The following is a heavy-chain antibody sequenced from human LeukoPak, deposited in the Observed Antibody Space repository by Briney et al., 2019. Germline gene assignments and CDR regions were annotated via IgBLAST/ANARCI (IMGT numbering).Heavy chain of an antibody. J-gene: IGHJ3*02. CDR2: SYHSGST. Sequence: PSQTLSLTCTVSGGSISSGGYYWSWIRQPPGKGLEWIGYSYHSGSTYYNPSLKSRVTISVDRSKNQFSLKLSSVTAADTAVYYCARVRPRDGVIVVVPAAPVDAFDIWGQGTMVTVSS. V-gene: IGHV4-30-2*01. CDR1: GGSISSGGYY. CDR3: ARVRPRDGVIVVVPAAPVDAFDI. D-gene: IGHD2-2*01.